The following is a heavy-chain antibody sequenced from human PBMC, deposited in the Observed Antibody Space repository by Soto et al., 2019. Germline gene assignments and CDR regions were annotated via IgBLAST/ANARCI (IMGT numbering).Heavy chain of an antibody. Sequence: PSETLSLTCTVSGGSISSYYWSWIRQPPGKGLEWIGYVYYSGNTIYNPSLKSRVTISVDTSKNQFSLRLTSVTAADTAVYYCARLSAYYYVYAFDLWGQGTIVTVSS. CDR1: GGSISSYY. CDR2: VYYSGNT. D-gene: IGHD3-22*01. CDR3: ARLSAYYYVYAFDL. V-gene: IGHV4-59*01. J-gene: IGHJ3*01.